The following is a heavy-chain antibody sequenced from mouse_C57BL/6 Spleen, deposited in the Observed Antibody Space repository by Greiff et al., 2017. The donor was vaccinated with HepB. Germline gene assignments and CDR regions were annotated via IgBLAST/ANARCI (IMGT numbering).Heavy chain of an antibody. CDR3: TRSSGSSYWFAY. J-gene: IGHJ3*01. V-gene: IGHV1-15*01. D-gene: IGHD1-1*01. CDR2: IDPETGGT. CDR1: GYTFTDYE. Sequence: QVQLQQSGAELVRPGASVTLSCKASGYTFTDYEMHWVKQTPVHGLEWIGAIDPETGGTAYNQKFKGKAILTADKSSSTAYMELRSLTSEDSAVYYCTRSSGSSYWFAYWGQGTLVTVSA.